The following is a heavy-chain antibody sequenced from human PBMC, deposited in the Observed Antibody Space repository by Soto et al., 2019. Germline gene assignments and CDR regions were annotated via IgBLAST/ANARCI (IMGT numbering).Heavy chain of an antibody. V-gene: IGHV1-3*01. CDR1: GYTFTSYA. CDR2: INAGNGNT. J-gene: IGHJ5*02. Sequence: ASVKVSCKASGYTFTSYAMHWVRQAPGQRLEWMGWINAGNGNTKYSQKFQGRVTITRDTSASTAYMELSSLRSEDTAVYYCAGDGRIIYDFWSGYFQKPGGFDPWGQGTLVTVSS. CDR3: AGDGRIIYDFWSGYFQKPGGFDP. D-gene: IGHD3-3*01.